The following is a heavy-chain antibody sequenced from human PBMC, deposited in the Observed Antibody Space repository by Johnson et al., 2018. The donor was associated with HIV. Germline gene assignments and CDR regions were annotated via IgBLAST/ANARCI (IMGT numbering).Heavy chain of an antibody. CDR2: IGSSGDII. J-gene: IGHJ3*02. CDR3: ARGGLGDYVVAFDI. V-gene: IGHV3-11*04. Sequence: QVQLVESGGGLVKPGGSLRLSCAASGFTFSDYYMTWIRQAPGKGLGWLSFIGSSGDIIRFADSVKGRFTLSRDNAKNSLILQMNSLRDEDTAVYYCARGGLGDYVVAFDIWGQGTMVTVSS. CDR1: GFTFSDYY. D-gene: IGHD4-17*01.